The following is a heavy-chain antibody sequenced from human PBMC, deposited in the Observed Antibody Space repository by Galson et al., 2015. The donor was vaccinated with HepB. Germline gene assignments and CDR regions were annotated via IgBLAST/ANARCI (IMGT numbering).Heavy chain of an antibody. V-gene: IGHV3-23*01. CDR1: GFTFSSYV. Sequence: SLRLSCAASGFTFSSYVMSWVRQAPGKGLEWVSSISGSGGSTYHADSVKGRFTISRDNSKNTLYLQMNSLRVEDTAVYYCAEAVTGSSVPGYWGQGTLVTVSS. CDR3: AEAVTGSSVPGY. J-gene: IGHJ4*02. CDR2: ISGSGGST. D-gene: IGHD3-10*01.